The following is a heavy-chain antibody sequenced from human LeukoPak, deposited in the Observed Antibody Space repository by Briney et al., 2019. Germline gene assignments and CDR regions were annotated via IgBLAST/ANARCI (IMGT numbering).Heavy chain of an antibody. D-gene: IGHD4-17*01. CDR3: ARARDYGDYPPDY. V-gene: IGHV3-48*01. CDR2: IGGSGTTI. J-gene: IGHJ4*02. CDR1: GFTFSTYS. Sequence: GGSLRLSCAASGFTFSTYSMNWVRQAPGKGLEWVPYIGGSGTTIYYADSVKGRFTISRDNGKKLLYLQMSSLRAEDTAVYYCARARDYGDYPPDYWGQGTLVTVSS.